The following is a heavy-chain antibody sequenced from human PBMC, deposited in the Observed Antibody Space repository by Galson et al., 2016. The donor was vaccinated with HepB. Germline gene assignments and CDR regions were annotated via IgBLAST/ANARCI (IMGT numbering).Heavy chain of an antibody. CDR1: GASMNSYY. CDR3: ARHGDPGSEVSPDVEEVPGARFEY. CDR2: LYFSGNT. V-gene: IGHV4-59*08. D-gene: IGHD2-2*01. Sequence: SETLSLTCTVSGASMNSYYWSWIRQPPGKGLEWVGYLYFSGNTNYNPSLKSRVPISVGPSKNQFSLRVNSVTATDTAIYYCARHGDPGSEVSPDVEEVPGARFEYWGQGILVTVSS. J-gene: IGHJ4*02.